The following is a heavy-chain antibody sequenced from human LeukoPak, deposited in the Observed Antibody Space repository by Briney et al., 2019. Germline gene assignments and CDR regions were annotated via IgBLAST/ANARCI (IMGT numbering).Heavy chain of an antibody. CDR2: ISSSGSTI. CDR3: ARDSFDAFDI. D-gene: IGHD2-15*01. Sequence: GGSLRLSCAASGFTFSSYEMNWVRQAPGKGLEWVSYISSSGSTISYADSVKGRFTISRDNAKNSLYLQMNSLSAEDTAIYYCARDSFDAFDIWGQGTMVTVSS. CDR1: GFTFSSYE. V-gene: IGHV3-48*03. J-gene: IGHJ3*02.